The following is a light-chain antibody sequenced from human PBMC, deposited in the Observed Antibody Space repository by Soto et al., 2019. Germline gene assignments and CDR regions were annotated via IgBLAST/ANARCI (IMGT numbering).Light chain of an antibody. CDR1: QSVSNS. CDR2: GAS. Sequence: EMVMTQSPATLSVSPGEGATLSCRASQSVSNSLAWYQQKPGQAPRLLIYGASTRVTGIPARFSGSGSGTEFTRTITSLQSEDFAVDDCQQYNNWPEYTFGQGTKLEIK. V-gene: IGKV3-15*01. J-gene: IGKJ2*01. CDR3: QQYNNWPEYT.